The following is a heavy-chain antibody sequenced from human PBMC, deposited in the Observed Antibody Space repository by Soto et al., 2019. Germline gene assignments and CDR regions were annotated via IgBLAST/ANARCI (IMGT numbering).Heavy chain of an antibody. CDR1: GFTVSSNY. D-gene: IGHD3-10*01. V-gene: IGHV3-53*02. CDR3: ARDEAWLYYGSGGMDV. Sequence: EVQLVETGGGLIQPGGSLRLSCAASGFTVSSNYMSWVRQAPGKGLEWVSVIYSGGSTYYADSVKGRFTISRDNSKNTLYLQMNSLRAEDTAVYYCARDEAWLYYGSGGMDVWGQGTTVTVSS. J-gene: IGHJ6*02. CDR2: IYSGGST.